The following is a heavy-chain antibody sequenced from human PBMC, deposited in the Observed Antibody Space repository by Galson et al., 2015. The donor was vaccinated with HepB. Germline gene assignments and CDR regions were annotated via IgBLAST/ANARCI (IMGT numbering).Heavy chain of an antibody. CDR3: ARDGGYCSTTSCYSAWFDP. J-gene: IGHJ5*02. Sequence: SVKVSCKASGYTFTSYYMHWVRQAPGQGLAWMGIINPSGGSTSYAQKFQGRVTMTRDTSTSTVYMELSSLRSDDTAVYYCARDGGYCSTTSCYSAWFDPWGQGTLVTVSS. V-gene: IGHV1-46*01. CDR2: INPSGGST. D-gene: IGHD2-2*01. CDR1: GYTFTSYY.